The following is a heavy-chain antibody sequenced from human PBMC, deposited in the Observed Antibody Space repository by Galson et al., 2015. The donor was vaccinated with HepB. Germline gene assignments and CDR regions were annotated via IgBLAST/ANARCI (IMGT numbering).Heavy chain of an antibody. CDR2: IFSSGTT. V-gene: IGHV4-4*07. J-gene: IGHJ3*02. CDR1: GGSISRFY. D-gene: IGHD2-21*02. CDR3: ARNRGGDSWDDAFDN. Sequence: ETLSLTCSVSGGSISRFYWTWIRQPAGKGLEWIGRIFSSGTTTYNPSLKSRVIMSVDTFRNQFSLKLRSMTAADTAAYFCARNRGGDSWDDAFDNWGQGTIVTVFS.